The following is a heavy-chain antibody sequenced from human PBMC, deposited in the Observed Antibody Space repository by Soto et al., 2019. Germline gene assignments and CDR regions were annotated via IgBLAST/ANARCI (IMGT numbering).Heavy chain of an antibody. CDR2: IYHTGGT. D-gene: IGHD3-10*01. Sequence: QVQLQESGPGLVKPSGTLSLTCAVSGNSISSSDWWSWVRQSPGKGLEWIGEIYHTGGTKYNPSLKSRVTISGDKSKNQFFLRLNSVTAADTAIYYCARHSWARGVDRYYGMDVWGQGTTVTVSS. V-gene: IGHV4-4*02. J-gene: IGHJ6*02. CDR1: GNSISSSDW. CDR3: ARHSWARGVDRYYGMDV.